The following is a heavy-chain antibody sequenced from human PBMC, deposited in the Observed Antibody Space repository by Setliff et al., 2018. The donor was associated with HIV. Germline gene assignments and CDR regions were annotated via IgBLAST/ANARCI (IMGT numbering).Heavy chain of an antibody. CDR2: ISSSSSSI. Sequence: ASVKVSCVASGFSVSDYWMIWVRQAPGKGLEWVSYISSSSSSIYHADSVKGRFTISRDNAKNTLYLQMNRLRADDTAVYYCVRGPQSTPHWGQGTLVTVSS. J-gene: IGHJ4*02. D-gene: IGHD4-17*01. CDR1: GFSVSDYW. V-gene: IGHV3-48*04. CDR3: VRGPQSTPH.